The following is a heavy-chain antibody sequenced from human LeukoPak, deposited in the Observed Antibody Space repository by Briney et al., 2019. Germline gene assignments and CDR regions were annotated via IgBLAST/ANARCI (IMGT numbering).Heavy chain of an antibody. CDR2: IIPIFGTA. Sequence: ASVKASCKASGGTFSSYAISWVRQAPGQGLEWMGGIIPIFGTANYAQKFQGRVTITADESTSTAYMELSSLRSEDTAVYYCARVTMVRGVMGWFDPWAREPWSPSPQ. CDR3: ARVTMVRGVMGWFDP. J-gene: IGHJ5*02. V-gene: IGHV1-69*13. CDR1: GGTFSSYA. D-gene: IGHD3-10*01.